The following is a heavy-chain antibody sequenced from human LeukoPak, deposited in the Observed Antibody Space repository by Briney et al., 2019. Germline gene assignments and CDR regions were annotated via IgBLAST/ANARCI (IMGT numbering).Heavy chain of an antibody. CDR3: ARKTEGAAFDI. CDR2: IYYSGST. V-gene: IGHV4-59*01. CDR1: GGSISSYY. D-gene: IGHD1-14*01. Sequence: PSETLSLTCTVSGGSISSYYWSWIRQPPGKGLEWIGYIYYSGSTNYNPSLKSRVTISVDTSKNQFSLKLSSVTAADTAVYYCARKTEGAAFDIWGQGTMVTVSS. J-gene: IGHJ3*02.